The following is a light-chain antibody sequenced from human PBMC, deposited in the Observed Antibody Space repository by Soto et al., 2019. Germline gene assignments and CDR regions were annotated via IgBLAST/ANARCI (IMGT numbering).Light chain of an antibody. CDR1: QVLLHITGETF. CDR3: MQSTQLPPT. V-gene: IGKV2D-29*02. J-gene: IGKJ5*01. CDR2: EVS. Sequence: DIVMTQSPLSRPVTPGEAASISCRSSQVLLHITGETFLFWYLQKPGQSPQLLIYEVSTRVSGVPDRFSGSGPGTDFTLEISRVETDDVGIYYCMQSTQLPPTFGQGTRLEIK.